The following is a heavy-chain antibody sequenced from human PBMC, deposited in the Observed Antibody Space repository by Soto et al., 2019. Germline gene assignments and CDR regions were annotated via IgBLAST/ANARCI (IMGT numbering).Heavy chain of an antibody. J-gene: IGHJ6*02. D-gene: IGHD1-26*01. CDR1: GYTFNNYG. Sequence: ASVKVSCKASGYTFNNYGITWVRQAPGQGLEWMGWISVYNGNKNYAKKVQGRVSMTADTSTSTAYMELRSLRSDDTAVYYCAGDNSGSYAYYYYYGMDVWGQGTTVTVSS. V-gene: IGHV1-18*01. CDR2: ISVYNGNK. CDR3: AGDNSGSYAYYYYYGMDV.